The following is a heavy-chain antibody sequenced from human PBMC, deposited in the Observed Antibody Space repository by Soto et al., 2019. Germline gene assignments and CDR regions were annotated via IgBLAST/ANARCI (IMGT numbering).Heavy chain of an antibody. CDR2: ISAYNGNT. CDR1: GYTFTSYG. V-gene: IGHV1-18*04. D-gene: IGHD6-6*01. J-gene: IGHJ5*02. CDR3: ARALYSSSFYWFDP. Sequence: ASVKVSCKASGYTFTSYGISWVRQAPGQGLEWMGWISAYNGNTNYAQKLQGRVTMTTDTSTSTAYMGLRSLRSDDTAVYYWARALYSSSFYWFDPWGQGTLVTVSS.